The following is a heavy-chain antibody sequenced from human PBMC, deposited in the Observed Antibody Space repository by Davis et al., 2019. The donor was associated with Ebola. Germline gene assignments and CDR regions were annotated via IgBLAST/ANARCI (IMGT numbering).Heavy chain of an antibody. D-gene: IGHD6-25*01. CDR2: IRSKANSYAT. J-gene: IGHJ6*02. CDR1: GFTFSGSA. CDR3: AKAAGHYYYYGMDV. V-gene: IGHV3-73*01. Sequence: GGSLRLSCAASGFTFSGSAMHWVRQASGKGLEWVGRIRSKANSYATAYAASVKGRFTISRDDSENTLYLQMNSLRAEETAVYYCAKAAGHYYYYGMDVWGQGTTVTVSS.